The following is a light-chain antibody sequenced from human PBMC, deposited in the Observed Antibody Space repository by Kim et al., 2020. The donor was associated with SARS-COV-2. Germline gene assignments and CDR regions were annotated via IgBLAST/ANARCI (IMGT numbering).Light chain of an antibody. CDR3: LLFYGGVRV. J-gene: IGLJ2*01. Sequence: QAVVTQDPSLTVSPGGTITLTCGSSTGAVTSGHYPYWFQRKPGQAPRTLIYDVDNKHSWTPVRFSGSLLGGKAALTLSGAQPEDEAEYYCLLFYGGVRVFGGGTQLTVL. CDR2: DVD. V-gene: IGLV7-46*01. CDR1: TGAVTSGHY.